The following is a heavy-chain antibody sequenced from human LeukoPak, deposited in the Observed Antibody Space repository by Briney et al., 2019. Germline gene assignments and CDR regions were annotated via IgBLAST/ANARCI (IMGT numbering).Heavy chain of an antibody. CDR3: GRDRRDTYCSGGSCYFRYYYYMDV. CDR1: GFTFSSYW. Sequence: AGGSLRLSCAASGFTFSSYWMHWVRQAPGKGLVWVSRINSDGSSTSYADSVKGRFTISRDNAKNTLYLQMNSLRAEDTAVYYCGRDRRDTYCSGGSCYFRYYYYMDVWGKGNTVTVSS. D-gene: IGHD2-15*01. CDR2: INSDGSST. V-gene: IGHV3-74*01. J-gene: IGHJ6*03.